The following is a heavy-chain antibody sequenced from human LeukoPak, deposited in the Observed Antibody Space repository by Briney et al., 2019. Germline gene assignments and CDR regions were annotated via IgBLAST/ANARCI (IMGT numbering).Heavy chain of an antibody. CDR3: ARGKRDRYSYGPQDY. Sequence: SETLSLTCTVSGGSISSGDYYWSWIRQPPGKGLEWIGEINHSGSTNYNPSLKSRVTISVDTSKNQFSLKLSSVTAADTAVYYCARGKRDRYSYGPQDYWGQGTLVTVSS. CDR1: GGSISSGDYY. V-gene: IGHV4-39*07. CDR2: INHSGST. J-gene: IGHJ4*02. D-gene: IGHD5-18*01.